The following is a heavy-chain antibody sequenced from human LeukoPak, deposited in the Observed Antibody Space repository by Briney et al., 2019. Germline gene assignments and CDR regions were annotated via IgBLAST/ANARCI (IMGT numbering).Heavy chain of an antibody. CDR2: IYYSGST. Sequence: SETLSLTCTVSGGSISSSSYYWGWIRQPPGKGLEWIGNIYYSGSTYYNPSLKSRVTISVDTSKNQFSLKLSSVTAADTAVYYCARVQRSIAGNVGWFDPWGQGTLVTVSS. J-gene: IGHJ5*02. CDR3: ARVQRSIAGNVGWFDP. D-gene: IGHD6-6*01. V-gene: IGHV4-39*07. CDR1: GGSISSSSYY.